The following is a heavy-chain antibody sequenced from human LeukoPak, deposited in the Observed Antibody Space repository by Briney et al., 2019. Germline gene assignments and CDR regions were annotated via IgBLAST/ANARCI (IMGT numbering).Heavy chain of an antibody. CDR2: INPNRGGT. CDR3: ASTYYYDSSGYYFYGAFDI. J-gene: IGHJ3*02. V-gene: IGHV1-2*02. Sequence: ASVKVSCKASGYTFTGYYMHWVRQAPGQGLEWMGWINPNRGGTNYAQKFQGRVTMTRDTSISTAYMELSRLRSDDTAVYYCASTYYYDSSGYYFYGAFDIWGQGTMVTVSS. CDR1: GYTFTGYY. D-gene: IGHD3-22*01.